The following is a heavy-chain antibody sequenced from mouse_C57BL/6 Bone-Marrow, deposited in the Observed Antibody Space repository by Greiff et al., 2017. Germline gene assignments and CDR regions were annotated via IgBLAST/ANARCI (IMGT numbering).Heavy chain of an antibody. V-gene: IGHV5-12*01. J-gene: IGHJ1*03. CDR2: ISNGGGST. CDR3: ARRSYGSSYEYFDV. D-gene: IGHD1-1*01. CDR1: GFTFSDYY. Sequence: EVKLQESGGGLVQPGGSLKLSCAASGFTFSDYYMYWVRQTPEKRLEWVAYISNGGGSTYYPDTVKGRFTISRDNAKNTLYLQMSRLKSEDTAMYYCARRSYGSSYEYFDVWGTGTTVTVSS.